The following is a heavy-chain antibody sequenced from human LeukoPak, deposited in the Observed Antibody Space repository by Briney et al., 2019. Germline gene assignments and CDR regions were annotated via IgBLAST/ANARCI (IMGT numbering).Heavy chain of an antibody. J-gene: IGHJ4*02. Sequence: GGSLRLSCAASGFTFSSYAMSWVRQAPGKGLEWVSAISGSGGSTYYADSVKGRFTISRDNSKNTLYLQMNSLRAEDTAVYYCAKDFAVVPAAPHSDYWGQGTLVTVSS. CDR1: GFTFSSYA. CDR3: AKDFAVVPAAPHSDY. D-gene: IGHD2-2*01. V-gene: IGHV3-23*01. CDR2: ISGSGGST.